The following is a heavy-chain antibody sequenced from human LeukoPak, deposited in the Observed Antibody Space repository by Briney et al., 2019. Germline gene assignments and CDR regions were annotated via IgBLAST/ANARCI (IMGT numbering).Heavy chain of an antibody. CDR3: AKRIDFWSGYCFDY. D-gene: IGHD3-3*01. Sequence: ASVKVSCKASGYTFTSYDINWVRQATGQGREWMGWMNPNSGNTGYAQKFQGRVTITRNTSISTAYMGLSSLRSEDTAVYYCAKRIDFWSGYCFDYWGQGTLVTVSS. CDR2: MNPNSGNT. CDR1: GYTFTSYD. J-gene: IGHJ4*02. V-gene: IGHV1-8*01.